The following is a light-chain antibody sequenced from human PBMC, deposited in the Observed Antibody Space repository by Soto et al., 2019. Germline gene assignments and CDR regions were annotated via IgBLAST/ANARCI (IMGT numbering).Light chain of an antibody. CDR2: AAS. J-gene: IGKJ1*01. V-gene: IGKV1-39*01. CDR3: QQSHSTPET. Sequence: DIQMTQSPSTVSASVGDRVTITCRASQNINTWLAWYQQKPGKAPKLLIFAASTLQSGVPSRISGSGSGTDFTLTISSLQPEDFATYYCQQSHSTPETFGQGTKVDIK. CDR1: QNINTW.